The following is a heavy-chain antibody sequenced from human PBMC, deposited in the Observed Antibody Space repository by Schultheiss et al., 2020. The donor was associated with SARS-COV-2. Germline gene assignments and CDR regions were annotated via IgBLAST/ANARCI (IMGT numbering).Heavy chain of an antibody. D-gene: IGHD6-13*01. V-gene: IGHV4-59*01. CDR2: INHSGST. Sequence: SETLSLTCTVSGGSISSYYWSWIRQPPGKGLEWIGEINHSGSTNYNPSLKSRVTISVDTSKNQFSLKLSSVTAADTAVYYCARHRHSIAAAGLENWFDPWGQGTLVTVSS. CDR3: ARHRHSIAAAGLENWFDP. J-gene: IGHJ5*02. CDR1: GGSISSYY.